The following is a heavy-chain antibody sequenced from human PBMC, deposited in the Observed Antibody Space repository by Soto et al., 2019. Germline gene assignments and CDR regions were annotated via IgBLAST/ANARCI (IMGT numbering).Heavy chain of an antibody. D-gene: IGHD7-27*01. Sequence: SVKVSCKASGDTFTIYGISGVRQAPGQGLEWMGRITPILGIANYTQKFQGRVTITADKSTSTVYLEVSRLRSEDTAIYYCARSNPAFDYWGQGTLVTVSS. CDR2: ITPILGIA. J-gene: IGHJ4*02. CDR1: GDTFTIYG. CDR3: ARSNPAFDY. V-gene: IGHV1-69*04.